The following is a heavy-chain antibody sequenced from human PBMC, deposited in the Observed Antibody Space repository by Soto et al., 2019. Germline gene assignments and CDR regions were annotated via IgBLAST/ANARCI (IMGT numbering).Heavy chain of an antibody. CDR3: AKNLLVTLPDGFDV. Sequence: QVQLVQSGAEVKKPGASVKVSCKASGYTFFKYYVHWVRQAPGQGLQWMGWISPNSGATNYAQKFQGRVTMTSDTSISTAYMELTRLRSDDTAVYYCAKNLLVTLPDGFDVWGQGTMVAVSS. V-gene: IGHV1-2*02. D-gene: IGHD2-15*01. CDR2: ISPNSGAT. CDR1: GYTFFKYY. J-gene: IGHJ3*01.